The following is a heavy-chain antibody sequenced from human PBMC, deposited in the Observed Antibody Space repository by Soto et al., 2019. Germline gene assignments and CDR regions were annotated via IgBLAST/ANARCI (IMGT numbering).Heavy chain of an antibody. CDR2: ISAYNGNT. J-gene: IGHJ4*02. CDR1: GYTFTGYY. V-gene: IGHV1-18*04. D-gene: IGHD2-21*02. Sequence: ASVKVSCKASGYTFTGYYMHWVRQAPGQGLEWMGWISAYNGNTNYAQKLQGRVTMTTDTSTSTAYMELRSLRSDDTAVYYCARDIPAYCGGDCYSTENLDYWGQGTLVTVS. CDR3: ARDIPAYCGGDCYSTENLDY.